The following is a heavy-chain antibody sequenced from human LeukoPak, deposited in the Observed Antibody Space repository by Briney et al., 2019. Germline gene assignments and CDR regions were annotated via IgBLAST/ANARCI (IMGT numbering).Heavy chain of an antibody. CDR3: ARDSRWPRGAFDI. CDR1: GYTFTSYY. Sequence: ASVKVSCKASGYTFTSYYMHWVRQAPGQGLEWMGIINPGGGSTSYAQKFQGRVTMTRDTSTSTVYMELSSLRSEDTAVYYCARDSRWPRGAFDIWGQGTMVTVSS. J-gene: IGHJ3*02. D-gene: IGHD4-23*01. CDR2: INPGGGST. V-gene: IGHV1-46*01.